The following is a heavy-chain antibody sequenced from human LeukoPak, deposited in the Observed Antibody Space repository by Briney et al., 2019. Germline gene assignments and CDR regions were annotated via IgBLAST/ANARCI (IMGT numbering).Heavy chain of an antibody. Sequence: SVKVSCKASGGTLSSYAISWVRQSPGQGLEWMGGIIPIFGTANYAQKFQGRVTITADESTSTAYMELSSLRSEDTAVYYCARVARYYDSSGYYDDAFDIWGQGTKVTVSS. CDR1: GGTLSSYA. CDR2: IIPIFGTA. V-gene: IGHV1-69*13. D-gene: IGHD3-22*01. CDR3: ARVARYYDSSGYYDDAFDI. J-gene: IGHJ3*02.